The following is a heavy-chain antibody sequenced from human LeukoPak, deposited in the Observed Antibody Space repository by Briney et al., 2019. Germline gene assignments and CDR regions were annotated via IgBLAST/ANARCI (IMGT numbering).Heavy chain of an antibody. CDR1: GFTFSSYD. V-gene: IGHV3-13*01. CDR2: IGTADDT. CDR3: ARGGSAGYYYRDV. D-gene: IGHD3-16*01. Sequence: PGGSLRLSCAASGFTFSSYDMHWVRQATGKGLEWVSAIGTADDTYYPGSVKGRFTISRENAKNSLYLQMNSLRAGDTAVYYCARGGSAGYYYRDVWGKGTTVTVSS. J-gene: IGHJ6*03.